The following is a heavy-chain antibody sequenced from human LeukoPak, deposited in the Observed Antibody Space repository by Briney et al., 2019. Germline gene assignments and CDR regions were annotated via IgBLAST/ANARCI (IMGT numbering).Heavy chain of an antibody. CDR1: GFTFSSYS. J-gene: IGHJ6*03. Sequence: PGGSLRLSCAASGFTFSSYSMNWVRQAPGKGLEWVSSISSSSSYIYYADSVKGRFTISRDNAENSLYLQMNSLRAEDTAVYYCARESDYYYYMDVWGKGTTVTISS. CDR2: ISSSSSYI. V-gene: IGHV3-21*01. CDR3: ARESDYYYYMDV.